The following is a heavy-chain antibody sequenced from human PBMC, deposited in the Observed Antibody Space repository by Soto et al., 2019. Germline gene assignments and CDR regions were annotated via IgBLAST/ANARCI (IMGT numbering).Heavy chain of an antibody. CDR1: GGSFSGSY. J-gene: IGHJ6*03. CDR2: INHSGST. V-gene: IGHV4-34*01. D-gene: IGHD2-15*01. Sequence: QVQLQQWGAGLLKPSETLSLTCAVSGGSFSGSYWSWIRQPPGKGLEWIGEINHSGSTNYNPSLKSRFTLLVDTSKNQFSMILTSVTATDTAVYYCTRRYWSGGRCYSTPSRYYYLDVWGKGSTVTVSS. CDR3: TRRYWSGGRCYSTPSRYYYLDV.